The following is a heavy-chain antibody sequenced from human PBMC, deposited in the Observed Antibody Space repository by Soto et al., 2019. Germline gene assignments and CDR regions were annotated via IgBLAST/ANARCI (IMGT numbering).Heavy chain of an antibody. V-gene: IGHV4-4*02. D-gene: IGHD6-13*01. CDR2: IYHSGST. J-gene: IGHJ4*02. CDR3: ARGGGSWYSFDY. CDR1: SGSISSSNW. Sequence: SETLSLTCAVSSGSISSSNWWSWVRQPPGQGLEWIGEIYHSGSTNYNPPLKSRVTISVDKSKNQFSLKLSSVTAADTAVYYCARGGGSWYSFDYWGQGTLVTVSS.